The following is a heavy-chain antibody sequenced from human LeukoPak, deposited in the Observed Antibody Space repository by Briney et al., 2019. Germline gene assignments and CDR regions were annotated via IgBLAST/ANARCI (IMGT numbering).Heavy chain of an antibody. CDR3: AKDPPFSFGNPGAFDI. Sequence: GGSLRLSCAASGFTFSSYAMSWVRQAPGKGLEWVSAISGSGGGTYYADSVKGRFTISRDNSKNTLYPQMNSLRAEDTAVYYCAKDPPFSFGNPGAFDIWGQGTMVTVSS. CDR1: GFTFSSYA. D-gene: IGHD3-10*01. J-gene: IGHJ3*02. CDR2: ISGSGGGT. V-gene: IGHV3-23*01.